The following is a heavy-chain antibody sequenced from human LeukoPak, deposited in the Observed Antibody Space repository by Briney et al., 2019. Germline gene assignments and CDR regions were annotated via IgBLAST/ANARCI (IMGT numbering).Heavy chain of an antibody. CDR2: IVVGSGNT. CDR1: GFTFTSSA. J-gene: IGHJ4*02. CDR3: ARPLGDSSGYSWYFDY. Sequence: AASVKVSCKASGFTFTSSAMQWVRQARGQRLEWIGWIVVGSGNTNYAQKFQERVTITRDMSTSTAYMELSSLRSEDTAVYYCARPLGDSSGYSWYFDYWGQGTLVTVSS. V-gene: IGHV1-58*02. D-gene: IGHD3-22*01.